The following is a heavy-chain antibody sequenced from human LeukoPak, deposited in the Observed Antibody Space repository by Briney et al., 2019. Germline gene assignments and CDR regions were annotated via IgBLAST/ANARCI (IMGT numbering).Heavy chain of an antibody. CDR1: GFTFSSYS. J-gene: IGHJ4*02. CDR3: AKRPAKYYYDSSGYYHDY. Sequence: PGGSLRLSCAASGFTFSSYSMNWVRQAPGKGLEWVSAISGSGGSTYYADSVKGRFTISRDNSKNTLYLQMNSLKAEDTAVYYCAKRPAKYYYDSSGYYHDYWGQGTLVTVPS. D-gene: IGHD3-22*01. CDR2: ISGSGGST. V-gene: IGHV3-23*01.